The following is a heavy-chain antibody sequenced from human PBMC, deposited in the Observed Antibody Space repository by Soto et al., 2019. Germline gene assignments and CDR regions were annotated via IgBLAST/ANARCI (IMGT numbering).Heavy chain of an antibody. D-gene: IGHD3-10*01. V-gene: IGHV4-4*02. J-gene: IGHJ4*02. Sequence: VQLRESGPGQVKTSGTLSLTCAVSGGSMKTTNWWSWVRQPPAKGLEWIGGVFHSGITRYNPSLKGRATVSVDTSKNQSFLNLASVTAADTAVYYCTKDEAGSPFRYWGQGALVTVSS. CDR2: VFHSGIT. CDR1: GGSMKTTNW. CDR3: TKDEAGSPFRY.